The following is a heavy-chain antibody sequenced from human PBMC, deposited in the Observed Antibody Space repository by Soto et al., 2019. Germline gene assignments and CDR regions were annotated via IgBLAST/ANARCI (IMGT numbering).Heavy chain of an antibody. D-gene: IGHD6-13*01. V-gene: IGHV3-23*01. CDR3: AKDFTAYLSSWFHL. Sequence: PGGSLRLSCAASEFTFSSNAMHWVRQAPGKGLEWVSGITGSGSTIFYADSVKGRSTISRDNFKNTLSLHMSSLRAEDTAIYYCAKDFTAYLSSWFHLWGQGTLVTVSS. CDR2: ITGSGSTI. J-gene: IGHJ5*02. CDR1: EFTFSSNA.